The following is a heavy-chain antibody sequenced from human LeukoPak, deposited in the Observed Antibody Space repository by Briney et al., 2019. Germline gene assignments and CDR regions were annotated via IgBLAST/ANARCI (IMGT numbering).Heavy chain of an antibody. D-gene: IGHD6-6*01. CDR2: MNPNSGNT. V-gene: IGHV1-8*01. CDR1: GYTFTSYD. Sequence: ASVKVSCKASGYTFTSYDINWVRQATGQGLEWMGWMNPNSGNTGYAQKFPGRVTMTRNTSISTAYMELSSLRSEDTAVYYCARGSGRIAARRYYFDYWGQGTLVTVSS. J-gene: IGHJ4*02. CDR3: ARGSGRIAARRYYFDY.